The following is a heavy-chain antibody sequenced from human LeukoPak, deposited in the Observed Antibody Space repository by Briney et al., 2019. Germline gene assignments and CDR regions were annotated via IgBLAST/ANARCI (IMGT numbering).Heavy chain of an antibody. V-gene: IGHV4-38-2*02. D-gene: IGHD3-3*01. Sequence: SETLSLTCTVSGYSISSGYYWGWIRQPPGKGLEWIGSIYRSGSTYYNPSLKSRVTISVDTSKNQFSLKLSSVTAADTAVYYCARDRITIFGVVSLAGSFDPWGQGTLVTVSS. CDR3: ARDRITIFGVVSLAGSFDP. CDR1: GYSISSGYY. J-gene: IGHJ5*02. CDR2: IYRSGST.